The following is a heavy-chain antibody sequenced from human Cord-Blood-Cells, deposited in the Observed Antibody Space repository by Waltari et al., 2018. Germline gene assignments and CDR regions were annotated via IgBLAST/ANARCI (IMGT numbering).Heavy chain of an antibody. Sequence: QVQLVQSGAEVKKPGASVKVSCKASGYTFTGYYMHWVRQAPGQGLEWMGWINPNSGGTNYAQKFQGCVTMTRDTSISTAYMELSRLRSDDTAVYYCASSYPSAGGDFDAFDIWGQGTMVTVSS. CDR2: INPNSGGT. D-gene: IGHD3-16*02. J-gene: IGHJ3*02. CDR3: ASSYPSAGGDFDAFDI. V-gene: IGHV1-2*04. CDR1: GYTFTGYY.